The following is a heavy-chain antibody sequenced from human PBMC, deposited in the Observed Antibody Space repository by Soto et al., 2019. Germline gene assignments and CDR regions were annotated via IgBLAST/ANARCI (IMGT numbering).Heavy chain of an antibody. CDR3: AREPRNRIAGSTTSEDY. V-gene: IGHV3-66*01. D-gene: IGHD1-7*01. J-gene: IGHJ4*02. CDR2: LYSGGST. CDR1: GFTVSSNY. Sequence: EVQLVESGGGLVQPGGSLRLSCAASGFTVSSNYMSWVRQAPGKGLECVSVLYSGGSTYDADSVKGRFTISRDSSKNTLDLHMNSLRAEDTAVYYCAREPRNRIAGSTTSEDYWGQGTLVTVSS.